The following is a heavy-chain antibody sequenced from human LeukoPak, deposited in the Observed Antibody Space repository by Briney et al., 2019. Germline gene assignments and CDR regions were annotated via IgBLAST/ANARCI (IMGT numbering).Heavy chain of an antibody. CDR2: ISYDGSNK. J-gene: IGHJ4*02. CDR1: GFTFSNYG. D-gene: IGHD6-13*01. CDR3: AKDETSRWFVPDY. V-gene: IGHV3-30*18. Sequence: PGGSLRLSCAASGFTFSNYGMHWVRQAPGKGLEWVAVISYDGSNKYYADSVKGRFTISRDNSKNTLYLQMDSLRTEDTAVYDCAKDETSRWFVPDYWGQGTLVTVSS.